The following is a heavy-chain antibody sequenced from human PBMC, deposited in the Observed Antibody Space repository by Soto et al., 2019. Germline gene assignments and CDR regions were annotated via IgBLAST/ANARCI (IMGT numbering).Heavy chain of an antibody. V-gene: IGHV4-30-2*01. Sequence: TLCLSYAVSCGSITSGGYSSPWIRQPAGKGPEXIGYIXHSGSTYDNPXXKSRVTVXXDRYKNHFSLKLHSVTAPDTAVYYCASGYYSLGGSGMDVWGQGPTDT. CDR1: CGSITSGGYS. CDR2: IXHSGST. D-gene: IGHD3-22*01. J-gene: IGHJ6*02. CDR3: ASGYYSLGGSGMDV.